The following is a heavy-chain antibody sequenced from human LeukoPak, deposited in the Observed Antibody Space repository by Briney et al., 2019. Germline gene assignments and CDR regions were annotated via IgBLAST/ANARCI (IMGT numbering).Heavy chain of an antibody. J-gene: IGHJ5*02. CDR2: INPNSGGT. CDR3: VRXXXGYCSGGSCYSGWFDP. Sequence: AXVKXSXKASGYTFTGYYMHWVRQAPGQGLEWMGWINPNSGGTNYAQKFQGRVTMTRDTSISTAYMELSRLRSDDTAVYYCVRXXXGYCSGGSCYSGWFDPWGQGTLVTVSS. V-gene: IGHV1-2*02. CDR1: GYTFTGYY. D-gene: IGHD2-15*01.